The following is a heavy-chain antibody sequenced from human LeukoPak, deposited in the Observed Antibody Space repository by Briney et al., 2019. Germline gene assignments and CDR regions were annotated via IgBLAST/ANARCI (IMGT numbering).Heavy chain of an antibody. CDR3: AGPNVASGYYFDY. CDR2: INHSGST. V-gene: IGHV4-34*01. D-gene: IGHD1-1*01. CDR1: GGSFSGYY. Sequence: SETLSLTCAVYGGSFSGYYWSWIRQPPGKGLEWIGEINHSGSTNYNPSLKSRVIISVDTSKNQFSLKLSSVTAADTAVYYCAGPNVASGYYFDYWGQGTLVTVSS. J-gene: IGHJ4*02.